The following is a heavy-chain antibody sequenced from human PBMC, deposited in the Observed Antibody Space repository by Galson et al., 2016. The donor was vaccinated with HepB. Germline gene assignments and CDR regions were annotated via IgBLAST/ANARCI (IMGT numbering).Heavy chain of an antibody. CDR1: GFSLTTAEES. CDR3: AHRRWSPNWFDP. V-gene: IGHV2-5*02. CDR2: IYGDDDT. J-gene: IGHJ5*02. Sequence: PALVKPTQTLTLTCTFSGFSLTTAEESVGWIRQPPGKALEWLALIYGDDDTRFSPFLRSRLTITKDTSKNQVVLTMTNMDPVDTGTYYCAHRRWSPNWFDPWGQGTLVTVSS.